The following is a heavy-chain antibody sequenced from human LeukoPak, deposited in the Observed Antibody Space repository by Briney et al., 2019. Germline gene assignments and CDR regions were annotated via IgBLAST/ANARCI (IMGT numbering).Heavy chain of an antibody. CDR1: GGSSSSYY. J-gene: IGHJ5*02. V-gene: IGHV4-4*07. D-gene: IGHD6-13*01. CDR2: IYTSGST. CDR3: ARDGPYSSSWYGPQPSNWFDP. Sequence: SETLSLTCTVSGGSSSSYYWSWIRQPAGKGLEWIGRIYTSGSTNYNPSLKSRVTMSVDTSKNQFSLKLSSVTAADTAVYYCARDGPYSSSWYGPQPSNWFDPWGQGTLVTVPS.